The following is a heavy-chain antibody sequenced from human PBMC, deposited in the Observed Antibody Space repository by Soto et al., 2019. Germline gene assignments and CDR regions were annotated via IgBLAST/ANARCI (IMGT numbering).Heavy chain of an antibody. CDR1: GGSISSYY. V-gene: IGHV4-59*01. CDR3: ARNSVYGTGLAFDL. J-gene: IGHJ3*01. D-gene: IGHD5-12*01. CDR2: IYYSGST. Sequence: PSETLSLTCTVSGGSISSYYWSWIRQPPGKGLEWIGYIYYSGSTNYSPSLESRLRISVDTSSNQFSLRLTSVTTADTALYYCARNSVYGTGLAFDLWGRGTMVTVSS.